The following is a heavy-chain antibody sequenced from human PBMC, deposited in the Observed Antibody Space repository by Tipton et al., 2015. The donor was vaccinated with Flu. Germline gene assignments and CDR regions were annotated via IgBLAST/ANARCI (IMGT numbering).Heavy chain of an antibody. V-gene: IGHV4-61*02. J-gene: IGHJ4*02. CDR3: ARVRRYYDSSGYYYAFDY. D-gene: IGHD3-22*01. Sequence: LRLSCTVSGGSISSGRYYWSWIRQPAGKGLEWIGRIYTSGSTNYNPSLKSRVTISVDTSKNQFSLKLSSVTAADTAVYYCARVRRYYDSSGYYYAFDYWGQGTLVTVSS. CDR2: IYTSGST. CDR1: GGSISSGRYY.